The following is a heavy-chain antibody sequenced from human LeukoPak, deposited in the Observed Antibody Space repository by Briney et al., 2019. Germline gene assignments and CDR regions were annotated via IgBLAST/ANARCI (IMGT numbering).Heavy chain of an antibody. Sequence: GGSLRLACAASGFTFSSYSMNWVRQAPGKGLEWLSSISNSSSYIYYADSVKGRFTISRDNAKNSLYLQMNSLRAEDTAVYYCARYADSSGPYWYFDLWGRGTLVTVSS. V-gene: IGHV3-21*01. CDR3: ARYADSSGPYWYFDL. CDR1: GFTFSSYS. CDR2: ISNSSSYI. J-gene: IGHJ2*01. D-gene: IGHD3-22*01.